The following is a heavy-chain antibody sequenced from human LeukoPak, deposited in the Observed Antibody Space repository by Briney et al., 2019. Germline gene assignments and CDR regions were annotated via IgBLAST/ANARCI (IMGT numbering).Heavy chain of an antibody. Sequence: SETLSLTCTVSGGSISSSSYYWGWIRQPPGKGLEWIGRIYYSGSTYYNPSLKSRVTISVDTSKNQFSLKLSSVTAADTAVYYCARVSSPRIVGASYYYMDVWGKGTTVTVSS. J-gene: IGHJ6*03. CDR1: GGSISSSSYY. CDR2: IYYSGST. CDR3: ARVSSPRIVGASYYYMDV. V-gene: IGHV4-39*07. D-gene: IGHD1-26*01.